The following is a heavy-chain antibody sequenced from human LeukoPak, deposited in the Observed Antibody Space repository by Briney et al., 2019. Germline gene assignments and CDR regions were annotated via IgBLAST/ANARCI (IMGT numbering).Heavy chain of an antibody. CDR3: ASTAWGPFDY. D-gene: IGHD5-18*01. CDR2: FDPEDGET. CDR1: GYTLTELS. Sequence: ASVKVSCKVSGYTLTELSMHWVRQAPGKGREWMGGFDPEDGETIYAQKFQGRVTMTEDTSTDTAYMELSSLRSEATAVYYCASTAWGPFDYWGQGTLVTVSS. V-gene: IGHV1-24*01. J-gene: IGHJ4*02.